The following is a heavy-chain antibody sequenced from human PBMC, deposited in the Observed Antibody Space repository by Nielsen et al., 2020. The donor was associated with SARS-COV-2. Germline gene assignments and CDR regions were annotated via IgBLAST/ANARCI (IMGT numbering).Heavy chain of an antibody. CDR2: LDWRENK. CDR1: GFSLSTSGMF. J-gene: IGHJ4*02. Sequence: SGPTLVKPTPTLTLTCNFSGFSLSTSGMFVSWIRPPPGKALEWLAFLDWRENKGYSTSLKTRLTISKDTSRNQVVLTMTNMDPVDTATYFCARMRWGSWYGPFDYWGQGILVTVSS. V-gene: IGHV2-70*01. D-gene: IGHD6-13*01. CDR3: ARMRWGSWYGPFDY.